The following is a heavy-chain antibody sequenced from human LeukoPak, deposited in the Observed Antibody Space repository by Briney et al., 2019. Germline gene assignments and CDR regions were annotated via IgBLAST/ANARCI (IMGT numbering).Heavy chain of an antibody. CDR1: GGSISSYY. D-gene: IGHD5-18*01. J-gene: IGHJ5*02. Sequence: SETLSLTCTVSGGSISSYYWSWIRQPPGKGLEWIGYIYYSGSTNYNPSLKSRVTISVDTSKNQFSLKLSSVTAADTAVYYCARAMVTSWFDPWGQGTLVTVSS. CDR2: IYYSGST. V-gene: IGHV4-59*01. CDR3: ARAMVTSWFDP.